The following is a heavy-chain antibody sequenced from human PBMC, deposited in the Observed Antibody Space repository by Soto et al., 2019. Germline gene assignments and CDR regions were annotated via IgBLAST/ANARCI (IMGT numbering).Heavy chain of an antibody. CDR2: INAGNGNT. CDR1: GYTFTSYA. D-gene: IGHD3-10*01. V-gene: IGHV1-3*01. CDR3: ARIKLLWFGELPEAPVDY. Sequence: ASVKVSCKASGYTFTSYAMHWVRQAPGQRLEWMGWINAGNGNTKYSQKFQGRVTITRDTSASTAYMELSSLRSADTAVYYCARIKLLWFGELPEAPVDYGGQGALGTVAS. J-gene: IGHJ4*02.